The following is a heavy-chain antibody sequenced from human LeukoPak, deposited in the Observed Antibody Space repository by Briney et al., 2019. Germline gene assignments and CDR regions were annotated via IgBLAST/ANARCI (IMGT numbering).Heavy chain of an antibody. CDR2: VYYSGST. V-gene: IGHV4-39*07. CDR3: ARDRSWSSSDAFDI. CDR1: GDSISSSSYY. D-gene: IGHD6-13*01. J-gene: IGHJ3*02. Sequence: SETLSLTCSVSGDSISSSSYYWGWFRQPPGKGLEWIGSVYYSGSTYYNSSLQSRATISVDTSKNQFSLKLSSVTAADTAVYYCARDRSWSSSDAFDIWGQGTMVTVSS.